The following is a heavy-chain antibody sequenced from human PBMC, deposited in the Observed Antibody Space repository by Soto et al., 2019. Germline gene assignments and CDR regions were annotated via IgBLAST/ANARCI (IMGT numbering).Heavy chain of an antibody. CDR1: GFIFNDHY. J-gene: IGHJ4*02. CDR2: SKNKFGNYIT. CDR3: ARVFGLGVYNSGRPFDY. V-gene: IGHV3-72*01. Sequence: PGGSLRLSCAVSGFIFNDHYLDWLSQAAGNGLEWIVRSKNKFGNYITQYAESVRGRFIISRDDSKNSVYLQMNSLRTEDTAMYYCARVFGLGVYNSGRPFDYWGQGT. D-gene: IGHD3-10*01.